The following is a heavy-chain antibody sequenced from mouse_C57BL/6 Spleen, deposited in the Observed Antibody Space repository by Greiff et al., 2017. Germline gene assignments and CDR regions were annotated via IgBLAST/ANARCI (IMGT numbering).Heavy chain of an antibody. CDR2: INYDGSST. J-gene: IGHJ3*01. CDR1: GFTFSDYY. D-gene: IGHD2-4*01. Sequence: EVKVVESEGGLVQPGSSMKLSCTASGFTFSDYYMAWVRQVPEKGLEWVANINYDGSSTYYLDSLKSRFIISRDNAKNILYLQMSSLKSEDTATYYCAREGDYDQAWFAYWGQGTLVTVSA. V-gene: IGHV5-16*01. CDR3: AREGDYDQAWFAY.